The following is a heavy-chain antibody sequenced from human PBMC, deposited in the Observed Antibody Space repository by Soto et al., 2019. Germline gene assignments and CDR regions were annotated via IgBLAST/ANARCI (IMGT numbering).Heavy chain of an antibody. V-gene: IGHV3-23*01. D-gene: IGHD3-3*01. J-gene: IGHJ4*02. Sequence: GGSLRLSCAASGFTFSHYAMSWVRQAPGKGLEWVSTIIAGGGDTYYAESVKGRFTISRDNSKNTLYLQMNSLRAEDTAVYYCARHKRDLRFLEWSYYFDFWGQGTLVTVSS. CDR1: GFTFSHYA. CDR2: IIAGGGDT. CDR3: ARHKRDLRFLEWSYYFDF.